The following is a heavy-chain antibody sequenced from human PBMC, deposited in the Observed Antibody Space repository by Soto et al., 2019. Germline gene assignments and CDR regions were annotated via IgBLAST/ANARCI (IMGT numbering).Heavy chain of an antibody. CDR3: ARQYWGYFDY. Sequence: SETLSLTCAVYGGSFSGYYWSWIRQPPGKGLEWIGEINHSGSTNYNPSLKSRVTISVDTSKNQFSLKLSSVTAADTAVYYCARQYWGYFDYWGQGTLVTVSS. CDR1: GGSFSGYY. V-gene: IGHV4-34*01. D-gene: IGHD7-27*01. CDR2: INHSGST. J-gene: IGHJ4*02.